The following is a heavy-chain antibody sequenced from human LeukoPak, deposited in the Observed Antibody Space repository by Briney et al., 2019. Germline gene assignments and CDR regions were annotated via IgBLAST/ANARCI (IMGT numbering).Heavy chain of an antibody. CDR3: ARSYCGSDCYSGTYWYFDL. V-gene: IGHV4-61*01. CDR2: ISYSGST. CDR1: GGSVSSGSFY. D-gene: IGHD2-21*02. J-gene: IGHJ2*01. Sequence: SDTLALTCTVSGGSVSSGSFYWSWIRQPPGKELEWIGYISYSGSTNYNPSLKSRVTISVDTSKNQFSLKLSSVTAADTAVYYCARSYCGSDCYSGTYWYFDLWGRGTLVTVSS.